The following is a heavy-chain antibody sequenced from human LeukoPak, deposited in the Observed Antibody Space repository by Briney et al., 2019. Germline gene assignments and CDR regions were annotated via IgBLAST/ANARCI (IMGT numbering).Heavy chain of an antibody. CDR3: ATTWAVRGAFDI. Sequence: KSGGSLRLSCAASGFTFSSYNMNWVRQAPGKGLEWVSSITSSSSYIYYADSVKGRFTISRDNSKNKLYLQMNSLRAEDTAVYYCATTWAVRGAFDIWGQGTMVTVSS. D-gene: IGHD7-27*01. V-gene: IGHV3-21*04. CDR2: ITSSSSYI. CDR1: GFTFSSYN. J-gene: IGHJ3*02.